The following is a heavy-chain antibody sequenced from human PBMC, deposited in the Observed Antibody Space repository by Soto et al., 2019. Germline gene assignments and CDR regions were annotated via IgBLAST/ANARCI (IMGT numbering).Heavy chain of an antibody. V-gene: IGHV1-69*02. J-gene: IGHJ4*02. CDR3: ARELERRFDY. Sequence: SVKVSCKASGGTFSSYTISWVRQAPGQGLEWMGRIIPILGIANYAQKFQGRFTISRDNSKNTLYLQMNSLRAEDTAVYYCARELERRFDYWGQGTLVTVSS. CDR1: GGTFSSYT. CDR2: IIPILGIA. D-gene: IGHD1-1*01.